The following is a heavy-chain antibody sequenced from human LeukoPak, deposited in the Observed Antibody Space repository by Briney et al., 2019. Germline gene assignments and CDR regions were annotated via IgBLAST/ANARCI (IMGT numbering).Heavy chain of an antibody. D-gene: IGHD3-22*01. CDR1: GGSISSYY. CDR3: ARHLGLEALDI. CDR2: IYYSGST. J-gene: IGHJ3*02. Sequence: PSETLSLTCTVSGGSISSYYWSWIRQPPGKGLEWIGYIYYSGSTNYNPSLKSRVTISVDTSKNQFSLKLSSVTAADTAVYYCARHLGLEALDIWGQGTMVTVSS. V-gene: IGHV4-59*01.